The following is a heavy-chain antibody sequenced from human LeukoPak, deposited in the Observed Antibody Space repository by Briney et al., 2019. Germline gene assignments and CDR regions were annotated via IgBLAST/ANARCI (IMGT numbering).Heavy chain of an antibody. CDR3: AKYDDYDSSGYFDY. CDR2: IKVDGSEK. Sequence: PGGSLRLSCAASGFTFNSYWMNWVRQAPGKGLEWVANIKVDGSEKYYVDSVKGRFTISRDNAKNSLYLQMNSLRVEDTAVYYCAKYDDYDSSGYFDYWGQGTLVTVSS. CDR1: GFTFNSYW. J-gene: IGHJ4*02. V-gene: IGHV3-7*03. D-gene: IGHD3-22*01.